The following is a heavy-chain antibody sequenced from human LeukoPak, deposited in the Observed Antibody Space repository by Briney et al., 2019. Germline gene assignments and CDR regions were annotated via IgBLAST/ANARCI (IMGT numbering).Heavy chain of an antibody. Sequence: SETLSLTCTVSGDSVSGVHWSWIRQPPGKGLEWIGYVYYSGDTNYNPSLKSRVTMSLDTSKNQVSLRLSSVTAADTAVYYCARHPFATPFDYWGRGTLLTVSS. D-gene: IGHD2-15*01. J-gene: IGHJ4*02. CDR1: GDSVSGVH. CDR2: VYYSGDT. V-gene: IGHV4-59*08. CDR3: ARHPFATPFDY.